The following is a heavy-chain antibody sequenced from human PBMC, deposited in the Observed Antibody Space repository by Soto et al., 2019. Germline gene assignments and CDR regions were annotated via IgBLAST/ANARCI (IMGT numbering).Heavy chain of an antibody. CDR3: ARRIHFRYFDWLSNEYYFDY. V-gene: IGHV1-8*01. J-gene: IGHJ4*02. Sequence: ASVKVSCKASGYTFTSYDINWVRQATGQGLEWMGWMNPNSGNTGYAQKFQGRVTMTRNTSISTAYMELSSLRSEDTAVYYCARRIHFRYFDWLSNEYYFDYWGQGTLVTVSS. CDR2: MNPNSGNT. D-gene: IGHD3-9*01. CDR1: GYTFTSYD.